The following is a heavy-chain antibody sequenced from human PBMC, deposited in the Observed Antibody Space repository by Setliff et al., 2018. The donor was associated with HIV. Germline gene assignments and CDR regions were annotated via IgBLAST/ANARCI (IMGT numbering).Heavy chain of an antibody. CDR2: IYTSGST. V-gene: IGHV4-4*07. D-gene: IGHD3-10*01. CDR1: GGSISSYY. Sequence: SERLSLTCTVAGGSISSYYWSWIRQHAGKGLEWIGRIYTSGSTNYHPSLKSRVTMSVDTSKTQFSLNLTSVTAADTAVYYCARDLYYGSGSYRDYYYYIDVWGKGTTVTVSS. J-gene: IGHJ6*03. CDR3: ARDLYYGSGSYRDYYYYIDV.